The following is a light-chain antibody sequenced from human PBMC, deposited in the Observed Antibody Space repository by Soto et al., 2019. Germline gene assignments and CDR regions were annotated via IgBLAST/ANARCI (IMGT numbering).Light chain of an antibody. CDR1: QDLYTW. CDR2: KAS. V-gene: IGKV1-5*03. CDR3: QQYERYST. Sequence: QVTQYPHNLSASVTDRLTIICRASQDLYTWLAWYQQKPGIAPKLLIHKASTLGSGVPSMFSGSGYGTQFTPTSCGLQPEDSASYYCQQYERYSTFGQGTKVDIK. J-gene: IGKJ1*01.